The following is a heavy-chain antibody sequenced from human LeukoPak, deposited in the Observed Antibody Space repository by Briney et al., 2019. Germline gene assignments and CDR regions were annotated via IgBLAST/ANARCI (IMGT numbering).Heavy chain of an antibody. V-gene: IGHV1-46*01. CDR2: INVSGGGT. Sequence: ASVKVSCKASGYTFTSYYIHWVRQAPGQGLKWMGVINVSGGGTTYAQRFQGRVTMTRDTSTSTVYMELSSLRSDDTAVYYCASERYYYGSGSYPDYWGQGTLVTVSS. CDR1: GYTFTSYY. CDR3: ASERYYYGSGSYPDY. D-gene: IGHD3-10*01. J-gene: IGHJ4*02.